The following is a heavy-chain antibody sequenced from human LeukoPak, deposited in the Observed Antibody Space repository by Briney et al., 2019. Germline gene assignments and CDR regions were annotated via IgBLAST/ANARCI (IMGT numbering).Heavy chain of an antibody. V-gene: IGHV4-38-2*01. D-gene: IGHD1-26*01. CDR2: IYHSGST. CDR1: GYSISSGYY. J-gene: IGHJ5*02. Sequence: PSETLSLTCAVSGYSISSGYYWGWIRQPPGRGPEWIGSIYHSGSTYYNPSLKSRVTISVDTSKNQFSLKLSSVTAADTAVYYCARAQVGATDWFDPWGQGTLVTVSS. CDR3: ARAQVGATDWFDP.